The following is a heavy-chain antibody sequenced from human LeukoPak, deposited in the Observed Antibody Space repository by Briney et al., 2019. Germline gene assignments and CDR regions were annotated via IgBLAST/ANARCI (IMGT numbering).Heavy chain of an antibody. CDR3: ARETVAEYYFDY. CDR2: IRYDGSNK. CDR1: GFTFSSYG. D-gene: IGHD6-19*01. Sequence: GGSLRLSCAASGFTFSSYGMHWVRQAPGKGLEWVAFIRYDGSNKYYADSVKGRFTISRDNSKNTLYLQMNSLRAEDTAVYYCARETVAEYYFDYWGQGTLDTVSS. J-gene: IGHJ4*02. V-gene: IGHV3-30*02.